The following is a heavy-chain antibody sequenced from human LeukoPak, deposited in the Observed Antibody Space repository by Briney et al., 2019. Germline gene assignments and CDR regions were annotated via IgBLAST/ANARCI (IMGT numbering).Heavy chain of an antibody. CDR2: IIPIFGTA. CDR1: GGTFSSYA. D-gene: IGHD3-3*01. Sequence: SVRVSCKASGGTFSSYAISWVRQAPGQGLEWMGGIIPIFGTANYAQKFQGRVTITADESTSTAYMELSSLRSEDTAVYYCARGDYDFWSGSMDYWGQGTLVTVSS. V-gene: IGHV1-69*13. J-gene: IGHJ4*02. CDR3: ARGDYDFWSGSMDY.